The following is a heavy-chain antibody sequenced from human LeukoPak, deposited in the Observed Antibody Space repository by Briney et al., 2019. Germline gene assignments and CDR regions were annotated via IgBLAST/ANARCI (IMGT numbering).Heavy chain of an antibody. J-gene: IGHJ3*02. D-gene: IGHD5-18*01. V-gene: IGHV3-21*01. CDR1: GFTFSSYS. Sequence: GGSLRLSCAASGFTFSSYSMNWVRQAPGKGLEWVSSISSSSSYIYYADSVKGRFTISRDNAKNSLYLQMNSLRAEDTAVYYCARDGYSYNDAFDIWGQGTMVTVSS. CDR3: ARDGYSYNDAFDI. CDR2: ISSSSSYI.